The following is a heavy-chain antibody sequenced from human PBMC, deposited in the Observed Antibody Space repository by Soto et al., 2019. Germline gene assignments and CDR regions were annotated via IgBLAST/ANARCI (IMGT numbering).Heavy chain of an antibody. CDR2: ISGSGGST. CDR3: AKSYYYDSSGYSTHFDI. Sequence: GGSLRLSCAASGFTFSSYAMSWVRQAPGTGLEWVSAISGSGGSTYYADSVKGRFTISRDNSKNTLYLQMNSLRAEDTAVYYCAKSYYYDSSGYSTHFDIWGQGTMVTVSS. D-gene: IGHD3-22*01. V-gene: IGHV3-23*01. CDR1: GFTFSSYA. J-gene: IGHJ3*02.